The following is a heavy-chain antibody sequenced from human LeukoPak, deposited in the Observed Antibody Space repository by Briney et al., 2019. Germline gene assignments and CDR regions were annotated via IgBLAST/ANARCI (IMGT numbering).Heavy chain of an antibody. CDR2: VRYDSSNK. Sequence: PGGSLRLSCAASGFTFSGYGMHWVRQAPGKGLEWVAFVRYDSSNKYYADSVKGRFTISRDNAKNSLYLQMNSLRAEDTAVYYCAKDRGWYGYFDYWGQGTLVTVSS. CDR3: AKDRGWYGYFDY. V-gene: IGHV3-30*02. D-gene: IGHD6-19*01. J-gene: IGHJ4*02. CDR1: GFTFSGYG.